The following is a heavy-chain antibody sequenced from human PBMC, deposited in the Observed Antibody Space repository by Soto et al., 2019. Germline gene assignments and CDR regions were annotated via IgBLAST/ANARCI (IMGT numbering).Heavy chain of an antibody. Sequence: QVQLVESGGGVVQPGRSLRLSCAASGFTFSSYAMHWVRQAPGKGLEWVAVISYDGSNKYYADSVKGRFTISRDNSKNTLYLQMNSLRAEDTAVYYCATGGGRGYSYGGDSDYWGKGTLVTVSS. CDR1: GFTFSSYA. D-gene: IGHD5-18*01. CDR3: ATGGGRGYSYGGDSDY. J-gene: IGHJ4*02. V-gene: IGHV3-30-3*01. CDR2: ISYDGSNK.